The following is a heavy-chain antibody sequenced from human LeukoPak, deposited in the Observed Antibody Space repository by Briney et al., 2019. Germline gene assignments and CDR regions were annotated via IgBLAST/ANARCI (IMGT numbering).Heavy chain of an antibody. V-gene: IGHV3-23*01. CDR1: GFTFDDYG. CDR3: AKDRLQLDYYYYMDV. CDR2: ISGSGGST. D-gene: IGHD5-24*01. Sequence: PGGSLRLSCAASGFTFDDYGMSWVRQAPGKGLEWVSAISGSGGSTYYADSVKGRFTISRDNSKNTLYLQMNSLRAEDTVVYYCAKDRLQLDYYYYMDVWGKGTTVTISS. J-gene: IGHJ6*03.